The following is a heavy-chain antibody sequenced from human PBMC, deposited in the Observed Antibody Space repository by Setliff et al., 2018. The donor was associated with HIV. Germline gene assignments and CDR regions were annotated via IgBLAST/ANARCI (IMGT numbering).Heavy chain of an antibody. CDR3: ARVGHSRSYHYYGMDV. J-gene: IGHJ6*02. V-gene: IGHV1-69*05. CDR1: GGTFSSYG. Sequence: ASVKVSCKTSGGTFSSYGISWVRQAPGQGLEWMGGIIPMFGTGFYAQKFQGRVTITTDESRRTAYMELSSLSSEDTAVFYCARVGHSRSYHYYGMDVWGQGTTVTVSS. CDR2: IIPMFGTG. D-gene: IGHD6-13*01.